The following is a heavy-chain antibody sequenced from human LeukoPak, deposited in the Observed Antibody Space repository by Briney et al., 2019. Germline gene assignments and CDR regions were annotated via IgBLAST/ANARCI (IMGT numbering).Heavy chain of an antibody. CDR3: ARNILFAFDI. D-gene: IGHD2/OR15-2a*01. Sequence: GGSLRLSCAAPGLTVSSSYMSWVRQAPGKGLEGVSIIYNDGSTYYADSMKGRFTISRDNSKNTLYLQVNSLRAEDTAMYYCARNILFAFDIWGQGTMVTVSS. CDR2: IYNDGST. J-gene: IGHJ3*02. V-gene: IGHV3-53*01. CDR1: GLTVSSSY.